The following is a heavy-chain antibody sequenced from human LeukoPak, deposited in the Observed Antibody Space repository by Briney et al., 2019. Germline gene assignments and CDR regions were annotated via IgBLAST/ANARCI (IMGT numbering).Heavy chain of an antibody. Sequence: SGPTLVKPTQTLTLTCTFSGFSLRSAGVGVGWIRQPPGKALEWLALIYWDNNKLYNPSLKSRLTITKDTSKNQVVLTMTNMDPVDTATYYCSHYGDYRFLYYFDHWGQGTLVPVSS. J-gene: IGHJ4*02. D-gene: IGHD4-17*01. CDR3: SHYGDYRFLYYFDH. CDR2: IYWDNNK. V-gene: IGHV2-5*02. CDR1: GFSLRSAGVG.